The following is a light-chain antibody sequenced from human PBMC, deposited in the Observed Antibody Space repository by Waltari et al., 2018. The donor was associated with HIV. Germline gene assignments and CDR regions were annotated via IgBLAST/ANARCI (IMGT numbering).Light chain of an antibody. CDR1: RRDGCLYNL. Sequence: QSALTQPASVSGSPGPSITISCTGTRRDGCLYNLLTWYQQHPGKAPKLMIYDVSTRPAGVSNRFSGSKSGNTASLTISGLQAEDEADYYCSSYTGSSTLYVFGTGTKVTVL. V-gene: IGLV2-14*01. J-gene: IGLJ1*01. CDR3: SSYTGSSTLYV. CDR2: DVS.